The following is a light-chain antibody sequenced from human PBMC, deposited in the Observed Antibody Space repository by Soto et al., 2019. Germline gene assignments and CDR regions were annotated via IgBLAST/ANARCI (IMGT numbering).Light chain of an antibody. CDR2: EVS. CDR1: SSDVGGYNY. V-gene: IGLV2-14*01. CDR3: SSYTGTSTLV. Sequence: QSVLSQPASVSGSPGQSITISCAGTSSDVGGYNYVSWYQQHPGKAPKLMISEVSNRPSGVSNRFSGSKSGNTASLTISGLQAEAEADYYCSSYTGTSTLVFGGGTKVTVL. J-gene: IGLJ3*02.